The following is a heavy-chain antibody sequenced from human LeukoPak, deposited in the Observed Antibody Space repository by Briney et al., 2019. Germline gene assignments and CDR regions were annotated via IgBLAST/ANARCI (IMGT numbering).Heavy chain of an antibody. CDR3: ARDPHYYDSSGYEYYCDY. V-gene: IGHV1-46*01. CDR2: INPSGGST. CDR1: GYTFTSYY. D-gene: IGHD3-22*01. J-gene: IGHJ4*02. Sequence: ASVKVSCKASGYTFTSYYLYWVRQAPGQGLEWMGIINPSGGSTGHAQKFQGRVTMTRDTSTSTVYMELSSLRSEDTAVYYCARDPHYYDSSGYEYYCDYWGQGTLVTVSS.